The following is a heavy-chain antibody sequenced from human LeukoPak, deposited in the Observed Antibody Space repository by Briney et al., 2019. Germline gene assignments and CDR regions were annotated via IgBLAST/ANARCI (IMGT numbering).Heavy chain of an antibody. D-gene: IGHD3-10*01. CDR2: FDPEDGET. CDR3: ATDRASYGMDV. J-gene: IGHJ6*02. V-gene: IGHV1-24*01. CDR1: GYTLTELS. Sequence: ASVTVSFTVSGYTLTELSMHWVRQAPGKGLEWMGGFDPEDGETIYAQKFQGRVTMTEDTSTDTAYMELSSLRSEDTAVYYCATDRASYGMDVWGQGTTVTVSS.